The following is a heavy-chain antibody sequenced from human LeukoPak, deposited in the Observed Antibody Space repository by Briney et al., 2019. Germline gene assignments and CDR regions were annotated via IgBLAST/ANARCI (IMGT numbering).Heavy chain of an antibody. V-gene: IGHV3-23*01. CDR2: ISGSGGST. CDR3: AKDHGGWEYYYYYYMDV. CDR1: GFTFSSYA. D-gene: IGHD6-19*01. J-gene: IGHJ6*03. Sequence: GGSLRLSCAASGFTFSSYAMSWVRQAPGRGLEWVSAISGSGGSTYYADSVKGRFTISRDNSKNTLYLQMNSLRAEDTAVYYCAKDHGGWEYYYYYYMDVWGKGTTVTVSS.